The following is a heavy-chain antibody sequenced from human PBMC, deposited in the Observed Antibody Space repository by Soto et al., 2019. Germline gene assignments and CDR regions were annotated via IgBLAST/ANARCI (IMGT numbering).Heavy chain of an antibody. Sequence: ASVKVSCKASGYTFTSYDINWVRQATGQGLEWMGWMNPNSGNTGYAQKFQGRVTMTRNTSISTAYMELSSLRSEDTAVYYCASGGFGVELGNYYYYMDVWGKGTTVTVSS. J-gene: IGHJ6*03. CDR2: MNPNSGNT. V-gene: IGHV1-8*01. D-gene: IGHD3-10*01. CDR1: GYTFTSYD. CDR3: ASGGFGVELGNYYYYMDV.